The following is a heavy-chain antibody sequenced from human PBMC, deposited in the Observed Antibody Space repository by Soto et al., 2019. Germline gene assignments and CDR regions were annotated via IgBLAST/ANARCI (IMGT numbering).Heavy chain of an antibody. CDR1: GGSISSSNW. V-gene: IGHV4-4*02. Sequence: PSETLSLTCAVSGGSISSSNWWSWVRQPPGKGLEWIGEIYHSGSANYNPSLKSRVTISVDKSKNQFSLKLSSVTAADTAVYYCARVSLRWDYVLTIYYYYGMDVWGQGTTVTVS. D-gene: IGHD3-16*01. CDR2: IYHSGSA. J-gene: IGHJ6*02. CDR3: ARVSLRWDYVLTIYYYYGMDV.